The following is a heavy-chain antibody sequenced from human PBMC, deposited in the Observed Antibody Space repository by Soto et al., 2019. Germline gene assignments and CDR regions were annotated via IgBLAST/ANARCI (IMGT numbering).Heavy chain of an antibody. CDR2: MSPSDGRT. CDR3: ARGSSLAYEY. Sequence: QVQLVQSGAEVKKPGASVRVSCRASAYTFTDYHLHWVRQAPGQGLEWMGVMSPSDGRTTYPQKFQGRVTMTRDTSMSTLYMDLSSLTSEDTAVYYCARGSSLAYEYWGQGTLVTVSS. V-gene: IGHV1-46*01. CDR1: AYTFTDYH. J-gene: IGHJ4*02.